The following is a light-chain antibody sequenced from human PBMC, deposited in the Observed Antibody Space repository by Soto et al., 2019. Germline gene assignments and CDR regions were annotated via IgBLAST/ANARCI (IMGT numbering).Light chain of an antibody. CDR2: GNS. CDR3: QSYDNSRSGYGL. Sequence: QSVLTQPPSVSGAPGQRVTISCTGGSSNIGAGYDVHWYQQLPGTAPKLLIYGNSNRPSGVPDRFSGSKSGTSASLAITGLQAEDEAGYYCQSYDNSRSGYGLFGGGTKVTVL. V-gene: IGLV1-40*01. J-gene: IGLJ2*01. CDR1: SSNIGAGYD.